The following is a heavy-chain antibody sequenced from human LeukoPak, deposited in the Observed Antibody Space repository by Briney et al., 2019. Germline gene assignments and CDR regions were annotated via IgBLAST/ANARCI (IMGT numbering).Heavy chain of an antibody. J-gene: IGHJ5*02. V-gene: IGHV4-39*01. CDR3: ARRHSTGWYER. Sequence: SETLSLTCTVSGGSISSSNYFWGWIRQPPGKGLEWIGSISHSGRTYYHPSLESRVTISVDTSKNHFSLKVIPVTAADTALYYCARRHSTGWYERWGQGTLVTVSS. CDR2: ISHSGRT. D-gene: IGHD1-1*01. CDR1: GGSISSSNYF.